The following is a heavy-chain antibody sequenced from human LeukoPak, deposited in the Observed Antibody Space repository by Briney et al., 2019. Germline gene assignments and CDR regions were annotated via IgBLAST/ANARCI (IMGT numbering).Heavy chain of an antibody. CDR2: ISAYDRNT. J-gene: IGHJ4*02. Sequence: ASVNVSCKASGYTVTRYGIRWVRQAARQVLEWVGWISAYDRNTKYAQNLQGRVTMSTNPSTHPAYTEPRSLRSDDTAVYYCARYLLLGVALDYWGQGSLVTVSS. V-gene: IGHV1-18*01. D-gene: IGHD3-3*01. CDR3: ARYLLLGVALDY. CDR1: GYTVTRYG.